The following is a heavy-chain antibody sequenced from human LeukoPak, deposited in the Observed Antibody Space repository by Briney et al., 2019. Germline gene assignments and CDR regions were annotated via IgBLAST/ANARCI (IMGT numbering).Heavy chain of an antibody. J-gene: IGHJ6*03. Sequence: SQTLSLTCAISGDSVSSYTGGWNWIRQSPSRGLEWLGRTYYRSKWYYDYAVSVKSRISINPDTSKNQFSLQLNSVTPDDTAVYYCARDYSNYDYYYMDVWDKGTTVTVSS. CDR3: ARDYSNYDYYYMDV. D-gene: IGHD4-11*01. CDR1: GDSVSSYTGG. V-gene: IGHV6-1*01. CDR2: TYYRSKWYY.